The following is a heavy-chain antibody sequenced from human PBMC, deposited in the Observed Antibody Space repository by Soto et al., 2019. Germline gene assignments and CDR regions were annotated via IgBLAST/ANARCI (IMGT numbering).Heavy chain of an antibody. V-gene: IGHV4-34*01. CDR3: ARATFPPSGYCSGGSCKLIGYYYGMDV. CDR1: GGSFSGYY. D-gene: IGHD2-15*01. CDR2: INHSGIT. Sequence: PSETLSLTCAVYGGSFSGYYWSWIRQPPGKGLEWIGEINHSGITNYNPSLKSRVTISVDTFKNQFSLKLSSVTAADTAVYYCARATFPPSGYCSGGSCKLIGYYYGMDVWGQGTTVTVSS. J-gene: IGHJ6*02.